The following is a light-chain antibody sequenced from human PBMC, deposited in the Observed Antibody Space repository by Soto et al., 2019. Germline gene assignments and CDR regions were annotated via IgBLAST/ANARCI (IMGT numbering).Light chain of an antibody. V-gene: IGKV1-5*03. J-gene: IGKJ5*01. Sequence: DIQMTQSPSTLSASVGDRVTITCRASQSISNWLGWYQQKPGKAPKLLIYKASSLESGVPSRFSGSGSGTEFTLTISSLQPDDFATYYCQQSNSSFGQGPRLEIK. CDR2: KAS. CDR3: QQSNSS. CDR1: QSISNW.